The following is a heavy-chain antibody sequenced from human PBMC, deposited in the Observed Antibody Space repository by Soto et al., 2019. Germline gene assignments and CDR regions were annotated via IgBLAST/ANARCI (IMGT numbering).Heavy chain of an antibody. Sequence: QVQLVESGGGVVQAGRSLRLSCAASGFTFSGHGMHWVRQAPGKGLEWVTFIWYDGSNKHYVDSVRGRFTISRDNSKNTLYLEMNSLRADDTAVYFCARDGQSGAPYPVGDYWGQGTQVTVSS. D-gene: IGHD2-21*01. CDR1: GFTFSGHG. CDR2: IWYDGSNK. V-gene: IGHV3-33*01. J-gene: IGHJ4*02. CDR3: ARDGQSGAPYPVGDY.